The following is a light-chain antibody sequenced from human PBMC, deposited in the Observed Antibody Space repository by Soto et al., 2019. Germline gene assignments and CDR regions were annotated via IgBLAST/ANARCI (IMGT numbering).Light chain of an antibody. CDR1: SSDVGGYNY. CDR2: EVS. J-gene: IGLJ1*01. CDR3: SSYAGSNYV. V-gene: IGLV2-8*01. Sequence: QSALTQPPSASGSPGQSVTISCTGTSSDVGGYNYASWYQQHPGKAPKLMIYEVSKRPSGVPDRFSGSKSGNTASLTVSGLQAEDEADYYCSSYAGSNYVFGTGTKVNVL.